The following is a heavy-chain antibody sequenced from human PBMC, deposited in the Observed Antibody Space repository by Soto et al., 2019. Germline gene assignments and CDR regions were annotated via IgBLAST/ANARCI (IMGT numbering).Heavy chain of an antibody. V-gene: IGHV4-34*01. CDR1: GGSFSGYY. Sequence: PSETLSLTCAVYGGSFSGYYWSWIRQPPGKGLEWIGEINHSGSTNYNPSLKSRVTISVDTSKNQFSLKLSSVTAADTAVYYCASAVRGVITNYYYYMDVWGKGTTVTVSS. D-gene: IGHD3-10*01. J-gene: IGHJ6*03. CDR3: ASAVRGVITNYYYYMDV. CDR2: INHSGST.